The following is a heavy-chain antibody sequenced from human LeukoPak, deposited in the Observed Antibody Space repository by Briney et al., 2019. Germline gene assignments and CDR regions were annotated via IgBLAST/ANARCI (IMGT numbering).Heavy chain of an antibody. CDR2: ISSSSSYI. CDR3: ARDYTTVGPYFDY. Sequence: GGSLRLSCAASGFTFSSYSMNWVRQAPGKGLEWVSSISSSSSYIYYADSVKGRFTISRDNAKSSLYLQMNSLRAEDTAVYYCARDYTTVGPYFDYWGQGTLVTVSS. V-gene: IGHV3-21*01. CDR1: GFTFSSYS. J-gene: IGHJ4*02. D-gene: IGHD4-17*01.